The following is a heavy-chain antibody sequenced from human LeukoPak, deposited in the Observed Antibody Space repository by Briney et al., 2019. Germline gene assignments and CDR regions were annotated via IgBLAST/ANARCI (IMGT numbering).Heavy chain of an antibody. CDR1: GYSISSGYY. CDR2: IYHSGST. V-gene: IGHV4-38-2*02. D-gene: IGHD3-3*01. J-gene: IGHJ4*02. Sequence: SETLSLTCTVSGYSISSGYYWGWIRQPPGKGLEWIGSIYHSGSTYYNPSLKSRVTISVDTSKNQFSLKLSSVTAADTAVYYCAKVAIFGVVIIVWGQGTLVTVSS. CDR3: AKVAIFGVVIIV.